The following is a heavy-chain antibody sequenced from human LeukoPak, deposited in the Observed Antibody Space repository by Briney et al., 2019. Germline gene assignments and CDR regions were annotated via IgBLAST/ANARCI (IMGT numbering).Heavy chain of an antibody. CDR3: AKEGSSWLYYFDS. CDR1: GFTFDNYV. D-gene: IGHD6-13*01. Sequence: GGSLRLSCAASGFTFDNYVMHWVRQAPGKGLEWVSLISENGGSTYYADSVKGRFTISRDHSKNSLYLQMNSLRTEDTALYYCAKEGSSWLYYFDSWGQGTLVTVSS. J-gene: IGHJ4*02. CDR2: ISENGGST. V-gene: IGHV3-43*02.